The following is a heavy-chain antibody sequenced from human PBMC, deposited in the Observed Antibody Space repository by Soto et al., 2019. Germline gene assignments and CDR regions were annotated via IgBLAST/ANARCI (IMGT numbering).Heavy chain of an antibody. CDR3: ARIAAAYGFLDS. Sequence: GASVQVSCKASGYTFTGYYMHLLQHAPEQGLEWMGWITPNSGGTTYAPKFQGWVTMTRDTSIRTAYMGLSRLRSDETAVYYGARIAAAYGFLDSGGQGPLVTVS. V-gene: IGHV1-2*04. J-gene: IGHJ4*02. D-gene: IGHD6-13*01. CDR2: ITPNSGGT. CDR1: GYTFTGYY.